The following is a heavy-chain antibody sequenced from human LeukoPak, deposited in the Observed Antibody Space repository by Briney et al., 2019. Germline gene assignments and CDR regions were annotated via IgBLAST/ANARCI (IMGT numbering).Heavy chain of an antibody. D-gene: IGHD5-12*01. J-gene: IGHJ6*02. CDR3: ARVGTKRLNYYYYGMDV. CDR1: GFTFSSYA. Sequence: GGSLRLSCAASGFTFSSYAMSWVRQAPGRGLEWVSSISSSSSYIYYADSVKGRFTISRDNAKNSLYLQMNSLRAEDTAVYYCARVGTKRLNYYYYGMDVWGQGTTVTVSS. V-gene: IGHV3-21*01. CDR2: ISSSSSYI.